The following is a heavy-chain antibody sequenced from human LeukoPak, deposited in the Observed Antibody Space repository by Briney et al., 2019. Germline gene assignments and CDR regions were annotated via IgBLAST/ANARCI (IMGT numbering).Heavy chain of an antibody. Sequence: GGSLRLSCAAWGFNFSSYAMIWVGQAPGKGLEWVSAISGSGGSTYYADSVKGRFTISRDNSKNTLYLQMNSLRAEDTAVYYCAKIGGNQWLVQYHYYGMDVWGQGTTVTVSS. CDR1: GFNFSSYA. V-gene: IGHV3-23*01. D-gene: IGHD6-19*01. CDR3: AKIGGNQWLVQYHYYGMDV. CDR2: ISGSGGST. J-gene: IGHJ6*02.